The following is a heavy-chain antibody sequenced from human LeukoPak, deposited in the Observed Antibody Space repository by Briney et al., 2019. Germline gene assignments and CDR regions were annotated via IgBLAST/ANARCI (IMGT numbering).Heavy chain of an antibody. CDR1: GGSISSSSYY. V-gene: IGHV4-39*01. Sequence: PSETLSLTCTVSGGSISSSSYYWGWIRQPPGKGLEWIGSIHYSGNTYSNPSLKSRVTIAVEKSKNQFSLKLSSVTAADTAVYYCATGGENYNYFEYWGQGTRVTVSS. CDR2: IHYSGNT. D-gene: IGHD1-7*01. J-gene: IGHJ4*02. CDR3: ATGGENYNYFEY.